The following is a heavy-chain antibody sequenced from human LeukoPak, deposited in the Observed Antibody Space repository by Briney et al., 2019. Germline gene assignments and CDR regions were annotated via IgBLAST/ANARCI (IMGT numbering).Heavy chain of an antibody. J-gene: IGHJ3*02. CDR1: GGTFSSYA. CDR2: IIPILSIA. D-gene: IGHD3-9*01. CDR3: ARGFDLSDDAFDI. V-gene: IGHV1-69*04. Sequence: ASVKVSCKASGGTFSSYAISWVRQAPGQGLEWMGRIIPILSIANYAQKFQGRVTITADKSTSTAYMELSSLRSEDTAVYYCARGFDLSDDAFDIWGQGTMVTVSS.